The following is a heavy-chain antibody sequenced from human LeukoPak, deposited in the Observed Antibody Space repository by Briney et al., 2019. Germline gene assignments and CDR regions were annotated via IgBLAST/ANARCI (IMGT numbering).Heavy chain of an antibody. J-gene: IGHJ4*02. CDR1: GGSISSGSYY. Sequence: SQTLSLTXTVSGGSISSGSYYWSWIRQPAGKGLEWIGRIYTSGSTNYNPSLKSRVTISVDTSKNQFSLKLSSVTAADTAVYYCARGWPFFYWGQGTLVTVSS. CDR2: IYTSGST. V-gene: IGHV4-61*02. CDR3: ARGWPFFY. D-gene: IGHD2-15*01.